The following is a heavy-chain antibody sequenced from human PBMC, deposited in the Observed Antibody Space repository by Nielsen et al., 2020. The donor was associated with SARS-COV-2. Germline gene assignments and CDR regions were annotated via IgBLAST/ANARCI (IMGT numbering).Heavy chain of an antibody. D-gene: IGHD6-19*01. CDR1: GFTFSSYA. CDR2: ISGSGGST. V-gene: IGHV3-23*01. J-gene: IGHJ3*02. CDR3: AKVESGSGWYEDAFDI. Sequence: GESLKISCTTSGFTFSSYAMSWVRQAPGKGLEWVSAISGSGGSTYYADSVKGRFTISRDNSKNTLYLQMNSLRAEDTAVYYCAKVESGSGWYEDAFDIWGQGTMVTVSS.